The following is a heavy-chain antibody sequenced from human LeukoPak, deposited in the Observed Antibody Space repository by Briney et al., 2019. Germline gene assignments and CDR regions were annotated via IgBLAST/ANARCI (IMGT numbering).Heavy chain of an antibody. CDR3: ARGRYCSSTSCYGGSFDY. J-gene: IGHJ4*02. D-gene: IGHD2-2*01. Sequence: SETLSLTCAVYGGSFSGYYWSWIRQPPGKGLEWIGEINHSGSTNYNPSLKSRVTISVDTSKNQFSLKLSSVTAADTAVYYCARGRYCSSTSCYGGSFDYWGQGTLVTVSS. CDR2: INHSGST. CDR1: GGSFSGYY. V-gene: IGHV4-34*01.